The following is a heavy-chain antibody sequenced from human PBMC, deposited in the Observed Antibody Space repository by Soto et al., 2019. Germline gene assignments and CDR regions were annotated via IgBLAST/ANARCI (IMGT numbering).Heavy chain of an antibody. CDR2: VIPLFGTT. V-gene: IGHV1-69*13. D-gene: IGHD1-26*01. CDR1: GGAFSSYA. J-gene: IGHJ4*02. Sequence: SVKVSCKASGGAFSSYAITWVRQAPGQGLEWMGGVIPLFGTTNYAQKFQGRVTITADESTNTAYMELSSLRSEDTAVYYCARGMVGSTPPDYWGQGTLVTVSS. CDR3: ARGMVGSTPPDY.